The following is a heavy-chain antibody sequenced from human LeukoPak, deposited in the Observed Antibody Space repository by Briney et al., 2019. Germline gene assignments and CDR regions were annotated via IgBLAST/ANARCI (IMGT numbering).Heavy chain of an antibody. CDR3: ARDLSSGYVNY. D-gene: IGHD3-22*01. CDR2: IYKDGTT. J-gene: IGHJ4*02. CDR1: GFIVSSNY. Sequence: HAGGSLRLSCAASGFIVSSNYMNWVRQAPGKGLEWVSVIYKDGTTYYADSVKGRFTISRDNSENAVYLQMNTLRAEDTAVYYCARDLSSGYVNYWGQGTLVTVSS. V-gene: IGHV3-53*01.